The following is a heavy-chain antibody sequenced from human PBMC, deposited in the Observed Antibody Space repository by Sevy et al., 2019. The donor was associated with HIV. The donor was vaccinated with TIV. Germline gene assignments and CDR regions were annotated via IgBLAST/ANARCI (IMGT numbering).Heavy chain of an antibody. CDR2: IIPIFGTA. V-gene: IGHV1-69*13. D-gene: IGHD1-26*01. J-gene: IGHJ4*02. CDR3: ARYSGAKGSFDY. CDR1: GGTFSSYA. Sequence: ASVKVSCKASGGTFSSYAISWVRQAPGQGLEWMGGIIPIFGTANYAQKFQGRVTITADESTGKAYMELSSLRSEDTAVYYCARYSGAKGSFDYWGQGTLVTVSS.